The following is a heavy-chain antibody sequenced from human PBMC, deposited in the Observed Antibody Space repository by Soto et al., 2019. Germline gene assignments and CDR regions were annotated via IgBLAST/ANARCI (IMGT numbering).Heavy chain of an antibody. Sequence: QVQLVESGGGVVQPGRSLRLSCAASRFTFSSYAMHWVRQAPGKGLEWVAVISYDGSDKYYADSVKGRFTISRDNSKNTLNLQMNSLRADDTAVYYCAKALGELSPESYDYWGQGTLITVSS. CDR2: ISYDGSDK. D-gene: IGHD3-16*02. J-gene: IGHJ4*02. V-gene: IGHV3-30*18. CDR3: AKALGELSPESYDY. CDR1: RFTFSSYA.